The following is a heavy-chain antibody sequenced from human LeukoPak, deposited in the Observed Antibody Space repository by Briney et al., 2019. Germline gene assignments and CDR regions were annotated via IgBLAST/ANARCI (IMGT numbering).Heavy chain of an antibody. D-gene: IGHD1-14*01. V-gene: IGHV3-23*01. CDR3: AKDPPQVGYMDV. Sequence: GSLRLSCAASGFTFSSYAMSRVRQAPGKGLEWVSAISGSGGSTYYADSVKGRFTISRDNSKNTLYLQMDSLRAEDTAVYYCAKDPPQVGYMDVWGKGTTVTVSS. J-gene: IGHJ6*03. CDR1: GFTFSSYA. CDR2: ISGSGGST.